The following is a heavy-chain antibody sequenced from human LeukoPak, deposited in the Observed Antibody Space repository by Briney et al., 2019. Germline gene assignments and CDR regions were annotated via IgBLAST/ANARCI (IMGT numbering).Heavy chain of an antibody. V-gene: IGHV1-2*02. CDR2: INPNSGGT. D-gene: IGHD5-18*01. J-gene: IGHJ4*01. CDR1: GYTFTGYY. CDR3: GRGAIQLWVGEVLDIDY. Sequence: ASVKVSCKASGYTFTGYYMHWVRQAPGQGLEWMGWINPNSGGTNYAQKFQGRVTMTRDTSISTAYTELSRLRSDDTAVYYCGRGAIQLWVGEVLDIDYWGQGTLVTVSS.